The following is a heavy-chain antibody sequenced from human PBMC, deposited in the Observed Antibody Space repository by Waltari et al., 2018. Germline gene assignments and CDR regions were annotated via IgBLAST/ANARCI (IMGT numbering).Heavy chain of an antibody. CDR1: GFTFRSYS. CDR2: ISSGGTYI. D-gene: IGHD6-13*01. CDR3: VRSTSWRYYFDT. J-gene: IGHJ4*02. V-gene: IGHV3-21*01. Sequence: DVQLVESGGGLVKPGGSLRLSCAASGFTFRSYSMHWVRQAPGKGLEWVESISSGGTYIYYTYSVKGRFTISRGSVTDSLYLQMNSLRVEDTATYFCVRSTSWRYYFDTWGQGTLVAVSS.